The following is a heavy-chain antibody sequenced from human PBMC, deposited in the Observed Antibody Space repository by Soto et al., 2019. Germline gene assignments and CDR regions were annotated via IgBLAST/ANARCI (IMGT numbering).Heavy chain of an antibody. Sequence: GSSVKVSCKASGYNFADYHIHWVRQAPGQGFEWMGWINPESGDTKCAQNFQGWVTMTTDTSSSTAYLGLRRLLSDDTAVYFCARLVITGEFDYWGQGTLVIVSS. CDR1: GYNFADYH. CDR2: INPESGDT. J-gene: IGHJ4*02. V-gene: IGHV1-2*04. D-gene: IGHD3-22*01. CDR3: ARLVITGEFDY.